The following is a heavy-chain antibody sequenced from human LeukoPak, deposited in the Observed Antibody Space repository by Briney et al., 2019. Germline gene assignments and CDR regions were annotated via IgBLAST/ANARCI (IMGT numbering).Heavy chain of an antibody. CDR1: GYSISSGYY. J-gene: IGHJ3*02. CDR2: IYHSGST. Sequence: PSETLSLTCAVSGYSISSGYYWGWIRQPPGKGLEWIGSIYHSGSTYYNPSLKSRVTISVDTSKNQFPLKLSSVTAADTAVYYCARLMLWPVGYAFDIWGQGTMVTVSS. D-gene: IGHD2-2*01. V-gene: IGHV4-38-2*01. CDR3: ARLMLWPVGYAFDI.